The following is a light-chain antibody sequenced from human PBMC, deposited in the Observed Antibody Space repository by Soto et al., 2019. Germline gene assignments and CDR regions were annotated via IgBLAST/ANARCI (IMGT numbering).Light chain of an antibody. CDR2: AAS. CDR3: QQYYIYPPT. J-gene: IGKJ4*01. CDR1: QSIGTY. Sequence: AIRMTQSPSSFPASTGDRVTITCRASQSIGTYLAWYQQIPGRAPKLLIFAASTLQRGVPSRFSGSGSGTDFTLTISCLQSEDFATYYCQQYYIYPPTFGGGTKVEIK. V-gene: IGKV1-8*01.